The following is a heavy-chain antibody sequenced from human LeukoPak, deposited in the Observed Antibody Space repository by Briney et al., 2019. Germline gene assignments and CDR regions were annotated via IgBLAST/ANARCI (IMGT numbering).Heavy chain of an antibody. V-gene: IGHV4-39*07. CDR2: IYYSGNT. CDR1: GVSISSSNSY. Sequence: SETLSLTCTVSGVSISSSNSYWGWIRQPPGKGLEWIGSIYYSGNTYYNASLKSQVTISVDTSKNQFSLKLSSVTAADTAVYYCARDRQGAIAAAGKSGFDPWGQGTLVTVSS. D-gene: IGHD6-13*01. CDR3: ARDRQGAIAAAGKSGFDP. J-gene: IGHJ5*02.